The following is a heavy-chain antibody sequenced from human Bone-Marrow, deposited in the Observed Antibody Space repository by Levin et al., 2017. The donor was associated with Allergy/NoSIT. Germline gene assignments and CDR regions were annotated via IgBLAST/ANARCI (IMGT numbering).Heavy chain of an antibody. J-gene: IGHJ4*02. Sequence: ASETLSLTCSVSGASITSGDHYWSWIRQSPGKGLEWIGYIYYSGSTYYNPSLMTRITISLEPSKNHFSLKLRSVTVADTAVYYCASLSYYYGAGTHPDEDYWGQGALVIVSS. V-gene: IGHV4-30-4*01. CDR2: IYYSGST. CDR3: ASLSYYYGAGTHPDEDY. CDR1: GASITSGDHY. D-gene: IGHD3-10*01.